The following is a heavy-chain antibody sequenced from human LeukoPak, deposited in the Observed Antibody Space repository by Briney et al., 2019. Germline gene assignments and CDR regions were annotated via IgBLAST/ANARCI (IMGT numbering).Heavy chain of an antibody. CDR2: IYYTGST. J-gene: IGHJ6*02. CDR1: GDSISNYY. D-gene: IGHD3-10*01. V-gene: IGHV4-59*01. Sequence: SETLSLTCTVSGDSISNYYWSWIRQPPGKGLEWIASIYYTGSTNYNPFLKSRVTISVDTSKNQFSLKLSSVTAADTAVYYCARDGVGFGALDVWGQGTTVSVSS. CDR3: ARDGVGFGALDV.